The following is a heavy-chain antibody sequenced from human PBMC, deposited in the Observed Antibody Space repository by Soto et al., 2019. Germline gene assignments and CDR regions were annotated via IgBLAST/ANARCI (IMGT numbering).Heavy chain of an antibody. CDR2: INTNGGTT. D-gene: IGHD2-21*02. Sequence: PGGSLRLSCEASGFTFNNYGLYWVRQAPGKGLEYVSSINTNGGTTYYANSVKGRFTISRDNSKNTLYLQMGSLRAEDTAVYYCARFRCGGDCSTSRWFDPWGQGTLVTSPQ. V-gene: IGHV3-64*01. J-gene: IGHJ5*02. CDR1: GFTFNNYG. CDR3: ARFRCGGDCSTSRWFDP.